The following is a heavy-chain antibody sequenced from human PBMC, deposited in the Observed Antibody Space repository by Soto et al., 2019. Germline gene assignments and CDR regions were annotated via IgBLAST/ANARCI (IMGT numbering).Heavy chain of an antibody. CDR1: GFTVSSNY. V-gene: IGHV3-53*01. CDR2: IYSGGST. J-gene: IGHJ6*02. CDR3: ARGGRYCSSTSCYHYYYYGMDV. Sequence: GGSLRLSCAASGFTVSSNYMSWVRQAPGKGLEWVSVIYSGGSTYYADSVKGRFTISRDNSKNTLYLQMNSLRAEDTAVYYCARGGRYCSSTSCYHYYYYGMDVWGQGTTVTVS. D-gene: IGHD2-2*01.